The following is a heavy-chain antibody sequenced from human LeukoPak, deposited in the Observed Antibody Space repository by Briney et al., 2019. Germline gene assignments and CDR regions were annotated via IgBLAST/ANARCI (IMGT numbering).Heavy chain of an antibody. CDR3: ARDRRGWGFYYFDY. V-gene: IGHV3-30-3*01. Sequence: SGGSLRLSCAASGFTFSSYAMHWVRQAPGKGLEWVAVISYDGSNKYYADSVKGRFTISRDNSKNTLYLQMNSLRAEDTAVYYCARDRRGWGFYYFDYWGQGTLVTVSS. D-gene: IGHD7-27*01. J-gene: IGHJ4*02. CDR1: GFTFSSYA. CDR2: ISYDGSNK.